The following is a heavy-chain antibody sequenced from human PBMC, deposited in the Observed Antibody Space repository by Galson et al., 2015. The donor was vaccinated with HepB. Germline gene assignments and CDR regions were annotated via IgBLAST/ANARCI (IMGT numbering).Heavy chain of an antibody. CDR3: AKSPYDSGSTHYFDY. CDR2: ISGSGGGT. D-gene: IGHD3-10*01. J-gene: IGHJ4*02. CDR1: GFTFSSYA. V-gene: IGHV3-23*01. Sequence: SLRLSCAASGFTFSSYAMTWVRQAPGKGLVWVSHISGSGGGTYYADSVKGRFTISRDNSKNTLYLQMNSLRADDTAVYYCAKSPYDSGSTHYFDYWGQGTLVTVSS.